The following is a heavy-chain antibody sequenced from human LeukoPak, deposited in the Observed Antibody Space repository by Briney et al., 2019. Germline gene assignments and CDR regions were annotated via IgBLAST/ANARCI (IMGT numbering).Heavy chain of an antibody. Sequence: GGSLRLSCVASGFTFRSYAMNWVRQAPGKGLEWVGRIKSKTDGGATDYAAPVKGRFTISRDDSKNTLYLQMNSLKTEDTAVYYCTTDYPPYYDYVWGSYRTPYFDYWGQGTLVTVSS. D-gene: IGHD3-16*02. CDR1: GFTFRSYA. CDR2: IKSKTDGGAT. J-gene: IGHJ4*02. CDR3: TTDYPPYYDYVWGSYRTPYFDY. V-gene: IGHV3-15*01.